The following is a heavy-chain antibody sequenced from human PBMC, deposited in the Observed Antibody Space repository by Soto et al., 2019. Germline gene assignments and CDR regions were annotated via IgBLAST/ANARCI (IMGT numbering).Heavy chain of an antibody. V-gene: IGHV3-11*01. CDR2: ISSSGSTI. CDR3: ARGRGMGIVVVVAAALDV. D-gene: IGHD2-15*01. CDR1: GFTCSDYY. Sequence: QEQLVESGGGLVKPGGSLRLSCAAAGFTCSDYYMSWIRKAPCKGLEWVSYISSSGSTIYYADSVKGRFTISRDNAKNSLYLQMNSLRAEDTAVYYCARGRGMGIVVVVAAALDVWGQGTTVTVSS. J-gene: IGHJ6*02.